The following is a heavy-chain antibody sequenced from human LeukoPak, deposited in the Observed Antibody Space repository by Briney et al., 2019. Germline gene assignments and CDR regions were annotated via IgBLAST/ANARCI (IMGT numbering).Heavy chain of an antibody. V-gene: IGHV1-2*02. CDR3: ARGGYCSGGSCYPADY. J-gene: IGHJ4*02. D-gene: IGHD2-15*01. CDR2: INPNSGGT. CDR1: GYTFTGYY. Sequence: ASVKVCCKASGYTFTGYYMHWVRQAPGQGLEWMGWINPNSGGTNYAQKFQGRVTMTRDTSISTAYMELSRLRSDDTAVYYCARGGYCSGGSCYPADYWGQGTLVTVSS.